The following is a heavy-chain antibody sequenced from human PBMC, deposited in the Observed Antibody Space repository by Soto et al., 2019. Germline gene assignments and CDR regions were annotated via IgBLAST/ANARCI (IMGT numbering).Heavy chain of an antibody. V-gene: IGHV3-15*01. CDR1: GFTFSNAW. CDR3: TTEGYCSSTSCFGEDYMDV. CDR2: IKSKTDGGTT. Sequence: GGSLRLSCAASGFTFSNAWMSWVRQAPGKGLEWVGRIKSKTDGGTTDYAAPVKGRFTISREDSKNTLYLQMNSLKTEDTAVYYCTTEGYCSSTSCFGEDYMDVWGKGTTVTVSS. J-gene: IGHJ6*03. D-gene: IGHD2-2*01.